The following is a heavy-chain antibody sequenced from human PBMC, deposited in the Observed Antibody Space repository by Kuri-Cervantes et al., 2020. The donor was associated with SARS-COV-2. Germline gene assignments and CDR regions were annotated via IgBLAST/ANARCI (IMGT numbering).Heavy chain of an antibody. D-gene: IGHD6-13*01. CDR2: MNPNSGNT. CDR1: GYTFTSYD. V-gene: IGHV1-8*01. CDR3: ASIAAAGSAGSYYYYYGMDV. Sequence: ASVKVSCKASGYTFTSYDINWVRQATGQGLEWMGWMNPNSGNTGYAQKFQGRVTITADKSTSTAYMELSSLRSEDTAVYYCASIAAAGSAGSYYYYYGMDVWGQGTTVTVSS. J-gene: IGHJ6*02.